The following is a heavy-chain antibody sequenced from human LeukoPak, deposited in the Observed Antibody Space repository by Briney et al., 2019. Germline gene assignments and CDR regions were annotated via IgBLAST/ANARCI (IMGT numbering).Heavy chain of an antibody. CDR2: ISGSGSNT. D-gene: IGHD3-22*01. CDR3: AKYDAYYYDASGYHYIDY. CDR1: GFTFSSYA. Sequence: GGSLRLSCAASGFTFSSYAMSWVRQAPGKGLEWVSGISGSGSNTYYADSVKGRFTISRDNSKNTLYLQMSSLRAEDTAVYYCAKYDAYYYDASGYHYIDYWGRGTLVTVSS. V-gene: IGHV3-23*01. J-gene: IGHJ4*02.